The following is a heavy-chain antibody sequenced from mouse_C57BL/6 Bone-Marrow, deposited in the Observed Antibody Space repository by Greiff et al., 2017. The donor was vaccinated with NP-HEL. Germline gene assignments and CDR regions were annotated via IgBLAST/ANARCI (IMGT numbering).Heavy chain of an antibody. D-gene: IGHD2-4*01. Sequence: VQLQQSGAELVKPGASVKVSCKASGYTFTSYWMHWVKQRPGQGLEWIGRIHPSDSDTNYNQKFKGPATLTVDKSSSTAYMQLSSLTSEDSSVYYGANGGNDYDYFAYWGQGTLVTVSA. J-gene: IGHJ3*01. CDR3: ANGGNDYDYFAY. CDR2: IHPSDSDT. V-gene: IGHV1-74*01. CDR1: GYTFTSYW.